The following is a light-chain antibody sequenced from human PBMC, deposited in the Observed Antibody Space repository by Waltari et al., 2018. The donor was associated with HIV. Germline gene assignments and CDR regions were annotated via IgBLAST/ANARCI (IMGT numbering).Light chain of an antibody. CDR1: QDITNL. Sequence: DIRMTQSPSSLSASVGDRVTITCQASQDITNLLNWYQQKPGAAPNLLIYDASILEVGVSSRCSGTGSGTTFRLTITSLQSEDVGTYYCQQYGNVPPITFGQGTRVEI. CDR3: QQYGNVPPIT. CDR2: DAS. V-gene: IGKV1-33*01. J-gene: IGKJ5*01.